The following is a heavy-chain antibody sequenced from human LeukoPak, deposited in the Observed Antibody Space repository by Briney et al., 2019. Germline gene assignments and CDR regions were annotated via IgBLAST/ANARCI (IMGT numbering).Heavy chain of an antibody. D-gene: IGHD5-24*01. CDR1: GGTFSSYA. CDR2: IIPIFGTA. V-gene: IGHV1-69*13. J-gene: IGHJ4*02. CDR3: AREGRDGYNYGY. Sequence: SVKVSCKASGGTFSSYAISWVRQAPGQGLEWMGGIIPIFGTANYAQKFQGRVTITADESTSTAYMELSSLRSEGTAVYYCAREGRDGYNYGYWGQGTLVTVSS.